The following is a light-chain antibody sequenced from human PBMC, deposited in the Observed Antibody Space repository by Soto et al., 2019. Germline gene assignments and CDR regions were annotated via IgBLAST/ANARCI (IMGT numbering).Light chain of an antibody. CDR3: QSYDSSLSRV. Sequence: QSVLTQPPSVSGAPGQTVTISCTGSSSNIGARYEVHWYQQLPGTAPKLLIYANSNRPSGVPDRFSGSKSGASASLAITGLQAEDEADYYCQSYDSSLSRVFGGGTKLTVL. CDR2: ANS. J-gene: IGLJ2*01. CDR1: SSNIGARYE. V-gene: IGLV1-40*01.